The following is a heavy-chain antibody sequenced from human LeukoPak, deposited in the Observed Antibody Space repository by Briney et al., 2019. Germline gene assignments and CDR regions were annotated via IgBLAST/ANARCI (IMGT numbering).Heavy chain of an antibody. V-gene: IGHV4-34*01. D-gene: IGHD6-19*01. CDR1: GGSFSGYY. J-gene: IGHJ4*02. Sequence: SETLSLTCAVYGGSFSGYYWSWIRQPPGKGLEWIGYIYHSGSTYYNPSLKSRVTISVDRSKNQFSLKLSSVTAADTAVYYCARDGAVAGVDYWGQGTLVTVSS. CDR3: ARDGAVAGVDY. CDR2: IYHSGST.